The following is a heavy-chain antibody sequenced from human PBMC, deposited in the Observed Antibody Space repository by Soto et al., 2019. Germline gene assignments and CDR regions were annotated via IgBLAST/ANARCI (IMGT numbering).Heavy chain of an antibody. Sequence: QVQLQESGPGLVKPSGTLSLTCAVSSGSISSSNWWSWVRQPPGKGLEWIGEIYHSGSTNYNPSLKSRVTISVDKSKNQFSLKLSSVTAADTAVYYCARGVYCSSTSCYDFAAFDIWGQGIMVTVSS. CDR1: SGSISSSNW. CDR2: IYHSGST. V-gene: IGHV4-4*02. D-gene: IGHD2-2*01. CDR3: ARGVYCSSTSCYDFAAFDI. J-gene: IGHJ3*02.